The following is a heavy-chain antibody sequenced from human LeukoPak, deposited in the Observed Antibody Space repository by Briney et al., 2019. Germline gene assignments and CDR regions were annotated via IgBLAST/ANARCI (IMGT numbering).Heavy chain of an antibody. CDR2: ISYDGSNK. J-gene: IGHJ3*02. CDR3: AKDLPPQAFDI. V-gene: IGHV3-30-3*01. CDR1: GFTFSSYA. Sequence: PGGSLRLSCAASGFTFSSYAMHWVRQAPGKGLEWVAVISYDGSNKYYADSVKGRFTISRDNSKNTLYLQMNSLRAEDTAVYYCAKDLPPQAFDIWGQGTMVTVSS.